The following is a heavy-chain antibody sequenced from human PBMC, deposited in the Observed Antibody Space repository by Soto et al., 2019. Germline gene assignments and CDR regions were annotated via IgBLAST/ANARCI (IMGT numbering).Heavy chain of an antibody. CDR2: INPNSGGT. V-gene: IGHV1-2*02. CDR3: ARDGVVPAAIPPCYYYGMEV. CDR1: GYTFTGYY. D-gene: IGHD2-2*02. Sequence: QVQLVQSGAEVKKPGASVKVSCKASGYTFTGYYMHWVRQAPGQALEWMGWINPNSGGTNYAQKFQGRVTMTRDTSLRTAYMELSRLRSDDTAVYFCARDGVVPAAIPPCYYYGMEVWGQGTTVTVSS. J-gene: IGHJ6*02.